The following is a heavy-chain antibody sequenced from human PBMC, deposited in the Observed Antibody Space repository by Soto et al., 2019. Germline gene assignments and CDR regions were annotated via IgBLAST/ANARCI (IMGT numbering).Heavy chain of an antibody. D-gene: IGHD5-18*01. CDR2: ISDYNGNT. J-gene: IGHJ4*02. CDR1: GYTFTSYG. CDR3: SRDHGAPDTAMVKDY. Sequence: QVQLVQSGAEVKKPGASVKVSCKASGYTFTSYGIILVRQAPGQGLEWMGWISDYNGNTNYAQKLQGRVTMTTDTSTSTAYMELRSLRSDDTAVYYCSRDHGAPDTAMVKDYWGQGTLVNVSS. V-gene: IGHV1-18*01.